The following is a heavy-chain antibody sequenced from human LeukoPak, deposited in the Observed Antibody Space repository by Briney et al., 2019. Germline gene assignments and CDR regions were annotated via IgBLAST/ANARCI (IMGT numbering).Heavy chain of an antibody. CDR1: GFTFSGFW. CDR3: ARDQYGIVGYFDY. D-gene: IGHD2-21*01. V-gene: IGHV3-7*03. J-gene: IGHJ4*02. Sequence: GGSLRLSCAVSGFTFSGFWMSWVRQAPGKGLEWVANIKQDGSEKYYVDSVKGRFTISRDNAKNSLYLQMNSLRAEDTAVYYCARDQYGIVGYFDYWGQGTLVTVSS. CDR2: IKQDGSEK.